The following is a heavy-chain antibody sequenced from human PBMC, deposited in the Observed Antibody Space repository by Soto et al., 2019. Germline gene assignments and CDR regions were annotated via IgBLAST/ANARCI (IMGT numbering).Heavy chain of an antibody. V-gene: IGHV1-18*04. CDR3: ARTEYYDFWSGYYTYPGHFDS. CDR1: GYTFTSYG. D-gene: IGHD3-3*01. J-gene: IGHJ4*02. Sequence: ASVKVSCKASGYTFTSYGISWVRQAPGQGLEWMGWISAYNGNTNYAQKLQGRVTMTTDTSTSTAYMELRSLRSDDTAVYYCARTEYYDFWSGYYTYPGHFDSWGQGTQVTVSS. CDR2: ISAYNGNT.